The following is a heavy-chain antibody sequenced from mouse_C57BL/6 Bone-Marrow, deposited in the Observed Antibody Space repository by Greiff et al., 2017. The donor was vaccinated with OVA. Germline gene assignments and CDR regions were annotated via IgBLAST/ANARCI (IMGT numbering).Heavy chain of an antibody. CDR3: ARCPHYFDY. V-gene: IGHV1-26*01. J-gene: IGHJ2*01. CDR2: INPNNGGT. Sequence: VQLQQSGPELVKPGASVKISCKASGYTFTDYYMNWVKQSHGKSLEWIGDINPNNGGTSYNQKFKGKATLTVDKSSSTAYMELRSLTSEDSAVYYCARCPHYFDYWGQGTTLTVSS. CDR1: GYTFTDYY.